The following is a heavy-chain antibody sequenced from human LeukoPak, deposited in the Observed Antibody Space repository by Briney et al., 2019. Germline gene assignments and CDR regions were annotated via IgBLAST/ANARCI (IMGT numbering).Heavy chain of an antibody. CDR2: INPHSGGT. V-gene: IGHV1-2*02. Sequence: GASVKVSCKASGYTFTDYFMHWVRQAPGQGLEWMGWINPHSGGTNYAQKFQGRVTMTRDTSISTAYVELNRLRSDDTAVYYCARAGNSDYDYPLDGFDIWGQGTMVSVSS. CDR3: ARAGNSDYDYPLDGFDI. CDR1: GYTFTDYF. D-gene: IGHD5-12*01. J-gene: IGHJ3*02.